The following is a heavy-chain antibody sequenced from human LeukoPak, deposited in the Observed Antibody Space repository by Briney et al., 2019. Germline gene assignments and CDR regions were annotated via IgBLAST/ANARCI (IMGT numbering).Heavy chain of an antibody. CDR1: GFTFTTHA. Sequence: GGSLRLSCAASGFTFTTHAMHWVRQAPGKGLEWVAAISHDGSNGYYPDSVKGRFTISRDNSKNTLYLQTNSLRAEDTAVYYCARDGPAFDIWGQGTMVTVSS. CDR2: ISHDGSNG. J-gene: IGHJ3*02. V-gene: IGHV3-30-3*01. CDR3: ARDGPAFDI.